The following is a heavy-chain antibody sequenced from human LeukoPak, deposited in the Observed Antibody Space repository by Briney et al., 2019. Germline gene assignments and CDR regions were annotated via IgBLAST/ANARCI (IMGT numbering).Heavy chain of an antibody. J-gene: IGHJ6*02. CDR3: ARAAQGAVTTLYHYYGMDV. Sequence: PSETLSLTCTVSGGSISSYYWSWIRQPPGKGLEWIGYIYYSGSTNYNPSLKSRVTISVDTSKNQFSLKLSSVTAADTAVYYCARAAQGAVTTLYHYYGMDVWGQGTTVTVSS. CDR1: GGSISSYY. V-gene: IGHV4-59*01. D-gene: IGHD4-17*01. CDR2: IYYSGST.